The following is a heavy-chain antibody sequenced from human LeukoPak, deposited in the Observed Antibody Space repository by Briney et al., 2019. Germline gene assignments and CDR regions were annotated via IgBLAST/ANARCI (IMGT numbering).Heavy chain of an antibody. V-gene: IGHV3-7*01. CDR3: ATSYDILIGYFGS. CDR1: GFTFSDYY. Sequence: PGGSLRLSCAVSGFTFSDYYMSWIRQAPGKGLEWVANIKEDGSEKYYVDSVRGRFTISRDNAKNSLYLYMNSLRAEDTAVYYCATSYDILIGYFGSWGQGTLVTVSS. D-gene: IGHD3-9*01. CDR2: IKEDGSEK. J-gene: IGHJ4*02.